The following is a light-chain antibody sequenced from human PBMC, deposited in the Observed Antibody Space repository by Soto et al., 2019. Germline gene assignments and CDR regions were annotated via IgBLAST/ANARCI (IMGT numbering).Light chain of an antibody. Sequence: QSALTQPPSASGSPGQSVTISCTGSSSDVGGYNYVSWYQQHPGKAPKLTIYEVNKRPSGVPNRFSGSKSGNTASLTVSGLQAEDEAEYYCSSYEGSNNLVLFGGGTKLTVL. V-gene: IGLV2-8*01. CDR1: SSDVGGYNY. J-gene: IGLJ2*01. CDR3: SSYEGSNNLVL. CDR2: EVN.